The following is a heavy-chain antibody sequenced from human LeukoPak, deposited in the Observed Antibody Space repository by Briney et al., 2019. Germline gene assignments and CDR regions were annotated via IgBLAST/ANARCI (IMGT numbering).Heavy chain of an antibody. J-gene: IGHJ5*02. D-gene: IGHD5-24*01. CDR3: ARQDRGWLQNRKVGWFDP. V-gene: IGHV4-59*08. Sequence: SETLSLACTVSGGSISSYYWSWIRQPPGKGLEWIGYIYYSGSTNYNPSLKSRVTISVDTSKNQFSLKLSSVTAADTAMYYCARQDRGWLQNRKVGWFDPWGQGTLVTVSS. CDR2: IYYSGST. CDR1: GGSISSYY.